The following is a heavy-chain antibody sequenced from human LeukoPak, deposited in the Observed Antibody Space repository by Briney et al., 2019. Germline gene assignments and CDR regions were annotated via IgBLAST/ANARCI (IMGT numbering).Heavy chain of an antibody. V-gene: IGHV3-21*01. Sequence: PGGSLRLSCAASGFTFSSYSMNWVRQAPGKGLEWVSSISSSSSYIYYADSVKGRFTISRDNAKNSLYLQMNSLRAEDTAVYYCARDVRYCSSTSCPVTWGQGTLVTVSS. CDR2: ISSSSSYI. J-gene: IGHJ5*02. D-gene: IGHD2-2*01. CDR1: GFTFSSYS. CDR3: ARDVRYCSSTSCPVT.